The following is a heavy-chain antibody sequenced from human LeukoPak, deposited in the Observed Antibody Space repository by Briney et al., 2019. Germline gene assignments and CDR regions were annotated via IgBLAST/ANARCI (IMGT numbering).Heavy chain of an antibody. Sequence: PGGSLRLSCAASGFTFSSYGMHWVRQAPGEGLEWVAFIRYDGSNKYYADSVKGRFTISRDNSKNTLYLQMNSLRAEDTAVYYCAKVPQYYYGSGSYYDYYFDYWGQGTLVTVSS. CDR1: GFTFSSYG. D-gene: IGHD3-10*01. CDR3: AKVPQYYYGSGSYYDYYFDY. V-gene: IGHV3-30*02. J-gene: IGHJ4*02. CDR2: IRYDGSNK.